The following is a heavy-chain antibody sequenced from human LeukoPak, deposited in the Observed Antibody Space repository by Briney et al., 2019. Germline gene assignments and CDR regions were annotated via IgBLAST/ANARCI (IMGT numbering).Heavy chain of an antibody. D-gene: IGHD3-10*01. CDR2: LSGSGGST. Sequence: PGGSLRLSCAASGFTFSSYAMSWVRQAPGKGLEWVSALSGSGGSTYYADSVKGRFTISRDNSKNTLYVQMNSLRAEDTAVYYCAICYYGSGSYYHWGWYWGQGTLVTVSS. J-gene: IGHJ4*02. CDR3: AICYYGSGSYYHWGWY. CDR1: GFTFSSYA. V-gene: IGHV3-23*01.